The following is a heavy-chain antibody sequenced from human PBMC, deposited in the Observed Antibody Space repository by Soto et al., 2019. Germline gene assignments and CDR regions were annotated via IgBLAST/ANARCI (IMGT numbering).Heavy chain of an antibody. Sequence: PGGSLRLSCAASGFTFTSYSMNCVRQAPGKGLEWVAVTSYDGSNKYYADSVKGRFTISRDNAKSTLYLQMNSLRAEDTAVYYCADSWLTTSYWGRGTLVTVSS. CDR3: ADSWLTTSY. D-gene: IGHD3-10*01. V-gene: IGHV3-30*03. J-gene: IGHJ4*02. CDR1: GFTFTSYS. CDR2: TSYDGSNK.